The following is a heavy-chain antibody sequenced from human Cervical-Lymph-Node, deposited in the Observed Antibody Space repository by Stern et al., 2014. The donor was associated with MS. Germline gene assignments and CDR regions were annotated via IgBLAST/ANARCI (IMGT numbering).Heavy chain of an antibody. CDR1: GFTFSSYG. Sequence: QMQLVQSGGGVVQPGRSLRLSCAASGFTFSSYGMHWVRQAPGKGLEWVAVISYDGSNKYYADSVKGRFTISRDNSKNTLYLQMNSLRAEDTAVYYCAKDGRIQLCDYWGQGTLVTVSS. CDR3: AKDGRIQLCDY. D-gene: IGHD5-18*01. J-gene: IGHJ4*02. CDR2: ISYDGSNK. V-gene: IGHV3-30*18.